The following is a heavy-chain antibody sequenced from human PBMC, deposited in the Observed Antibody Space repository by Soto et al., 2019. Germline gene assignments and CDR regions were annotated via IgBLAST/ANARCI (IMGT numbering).Heavy chain of an antibody. D-gene: IGHD6-19*01. J-gene: IGHJ4*02. CDR3: ASATSIAVAGKET. Sequence: QVQLVQSGGEVKKPGASVKVSCKASGDTVTKYGISWVRQAPGQGLEWLGWISFYNGHTNYALKFQDRITFTTDTSTSTASIEWRSLTSDDTAVYYCASATSIAVAGKETWGQGTLVTVSS. CDR2: ISFYNGHT. CDR1: GDTVTKYG. V-gene: IGHV1-18*01.